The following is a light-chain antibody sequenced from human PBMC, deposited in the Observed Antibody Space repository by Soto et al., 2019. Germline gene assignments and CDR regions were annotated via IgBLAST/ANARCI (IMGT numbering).Light chain of an antibody. J-gene: IGKJ4*01. CDR2: DAS. Sequence: EIVLTQSPATLSLSPGERATLSCRASQSVSSYLAWYQQKHGQAPRLLIYDASNRATGIPARFSGSGSGTDVTLTISSLEPEDFAVYYCQQRSNWPPITFGGGTKVEIK. V-gene: IGKV3-11*01. CDR3: QQRSNWPPIT. CDR1: QSVSSY.